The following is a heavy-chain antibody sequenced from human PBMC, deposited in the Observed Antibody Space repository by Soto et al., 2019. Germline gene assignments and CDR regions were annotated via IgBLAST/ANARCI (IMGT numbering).Heavy chain of an antibody. CDR2: ISAYNGNT. Sequence: EASVKVSCKASGYTFTSYGISWVRQAPGQGLEWMGWISAYNGNTNYAQKLQGRVTMTTDTSTSTAYMELRSLRSDDTAVYYCSRDLAYERRLDYWGQGTLVTVSS. V-gene: IGHV1-18*01. CDR1: GYTFTSYG. CDR3: SRDLAYERRLDY. D-gene: IGHD3-22*01. J-gene: IGHJ4*02.